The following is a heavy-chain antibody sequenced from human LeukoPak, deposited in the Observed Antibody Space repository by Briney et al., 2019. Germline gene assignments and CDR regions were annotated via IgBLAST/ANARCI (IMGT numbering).Heavy chain of an antibody. CDR1: GFTFTSYA. CDR3: AKKGYSSGKTDAFDI. D-gene: IGHD6-19*01. Sequence: GGSLRISCAASGFTFTSYAIHWVRQAPGKGLEWVAVISSDGSNKYYADSVKGRFTISRDNSKNTLYLQMSSLRAEDTAIYYCAKKGYSSGKTDAFDIWGQGTMVTVSS. CDR2: ISSDGSNK. V-gene: IGHV3-30-3*02. J-gene: IGHJ3*02.